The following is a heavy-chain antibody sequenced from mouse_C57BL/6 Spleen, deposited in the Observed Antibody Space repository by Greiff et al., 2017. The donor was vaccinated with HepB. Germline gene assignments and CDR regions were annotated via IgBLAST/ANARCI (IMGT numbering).Heavy chain of an antibody. J-gene: IGHJ2*01. CDR3: ARSSSGYDYFDY. CDR1: GFTFSSYT. Sequence: EVQRVESGGGLVKPGGSLKLSCAASGFTFSSYTMSWVRQTPEKRLEWVATISGGGGNTYYPDSVKGRFTISRDNAKNTLYLQMSSLRSEDTALYYCARSSSGYDYFDYWGQGTTLTVSS. V-gene: IGHV5-9*01. D-gene: IGHD3-2*02. CDR2: ISGGGGNT.